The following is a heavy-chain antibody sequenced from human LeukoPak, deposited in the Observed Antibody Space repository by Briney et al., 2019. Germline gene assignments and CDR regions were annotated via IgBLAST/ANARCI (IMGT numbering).Heavy chain of an antibody. J-gene: IGHJ5*02. D-gene: IGHD3-3*01. Sequence: GASVKVSCKASGYTFTSCYMHWVRQAPGQGLEWMGIINPSGGSTSYAQKFQGRVTMTRDTSTSTVYMELSSLRSEDTAVYYCARSNPEADFWSGYHHDSYNWFDPWGQGTLVTVSS. CDR2: INPSGGST. V-gene: IGHV1-46*01. CDR3: ARSNPEADFWSGYHHDSYNWFDP. CDR1: GYTFTSCY.